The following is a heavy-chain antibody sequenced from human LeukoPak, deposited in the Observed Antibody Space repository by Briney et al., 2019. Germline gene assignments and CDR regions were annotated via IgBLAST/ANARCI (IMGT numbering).Heavy chain of an antibody. J-gene: IGHJ4*02. CDR3: ARDLPAASATDDY. V-gene: IGHV1-46*01. CDR1: GYTFTSYY. CDR2: INPSGGST. Sequence: ASVKVSCKASGYTFTSYYMHWVRQAPGQGLEWMGIINPSGGSTSYAQKFQGRVTMTRDTSISTAYMELSRLRSDDTAVYYCARDLPAASATDDYWGQGTLVTVSS. D-gene: IGHD2-2*01.